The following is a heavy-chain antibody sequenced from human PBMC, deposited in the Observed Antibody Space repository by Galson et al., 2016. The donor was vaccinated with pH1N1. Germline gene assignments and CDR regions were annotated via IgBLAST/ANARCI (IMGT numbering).Heavy chain of an antibody. D-gene: IGHD2-21*02. CDR2: IRYDGSNK. CDR3: AKNQETRGGDCYWCSGFDY. J-gene: IGHJ4*02. CDR1: GFTFNSYG. Sequence: SLRLSCAASGFTFNSYGMHWVRQAPGKGLEWVAFIRYDGSNKYYADSVKGRFTISRDSSKNTLYLQMNSLRAEDTAVYYCAKNQETRGGDCYWCSGFDYWGQGTLVTVSS. V-gene: IGHV3-30*02.